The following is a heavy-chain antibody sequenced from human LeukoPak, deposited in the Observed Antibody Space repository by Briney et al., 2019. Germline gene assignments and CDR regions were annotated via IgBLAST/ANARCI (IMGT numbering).Heavy chain of an antibody. D-gene: IGHD4-23*01. V-gene: IGHV1-2*02. J-gene: IGHJ5*02. CDR3: AREAGNPTWFDP. CDR2: INPNSGGT. Sequence: ASVNVSCKASGYTFTGYYMHWVRQAPGQGREWMGWINPNSGGTNYAQKFQGRVTMTRDTSISTAYMELSRLRSDDTAVYYCAREAGNPTWFDPWGQGTLVTVSS. CDR1: GYTFTGYY.